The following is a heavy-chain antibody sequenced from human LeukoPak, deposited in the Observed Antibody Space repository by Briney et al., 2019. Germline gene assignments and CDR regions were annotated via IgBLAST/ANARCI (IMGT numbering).Heavy chain of an antibody. J-gene: IGHJ5*02. CDR1: GYTFTSYT. D-gene: IGHD6-19*01. CDR3: ARVSGWYGDNWFDP. V-gene: IGHV1-3*01. Sequence: GASVMVSCKASGYTFTSYTMHWVRQAPGQRPEWMGWINAGNAKTRYSQKFQGRVTITMDTSGSTAYMELSSLRSEDTAVYYCARVSGWYGDNWFDPWGQGTLVTVSS. CDR2: INAGNAKT.